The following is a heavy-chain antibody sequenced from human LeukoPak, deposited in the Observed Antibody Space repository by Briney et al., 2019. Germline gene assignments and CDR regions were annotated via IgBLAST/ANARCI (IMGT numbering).Heavy chain of an antibody. V-gene: IGHV1-58*02. Sequence: GTSVKVSCKASGFAFTSSAMQWVRQARGQRLEWIGWIVVGSGNTNYAQKFQERVTITRDMSTSTAYMELSSLRSEDTAVYYCAALPYYYGSGSYYVDYWGQGTLVTVSS. CDR2: IVVGSGNT. CDR3: AALPYYYGSGSYYVDY. D-gene: IGHD3-10*01. J-gene: IGHJ4*02. CDR1: GFAFTSSA.